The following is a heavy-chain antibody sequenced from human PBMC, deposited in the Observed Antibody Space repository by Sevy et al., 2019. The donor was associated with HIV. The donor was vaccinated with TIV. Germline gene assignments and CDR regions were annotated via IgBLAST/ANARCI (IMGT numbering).Heavy chain of an antibody. CDR3: AKDRGRYRDLAVDYFVH. D-gene: IGHD4-17*01. CDR1: GSSFSIYG. Sequence: GGSLRLSCAASGSSFSIYGMHWVRQAPGKGLEWVAFIQYDGSNKYYVDSVKGRFTISRDNSKNTLYLQMNSLKPDDTAVYYCAKDRGRYRDLAVDYFVHWGQGTLVTVSS. CDR2: IQYDGSNK. V-gene: IGHV3-30*02. J-gene: IGHJ1*01.